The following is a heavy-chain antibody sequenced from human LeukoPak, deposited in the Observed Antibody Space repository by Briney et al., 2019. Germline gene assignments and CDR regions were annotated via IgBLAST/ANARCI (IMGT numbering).Heavy chain of an antibody. CDR3: AKAALRYQLLSSLDY. Sequence: GGSLRLSCAASGFTFSSYGMHWVRQAPGKGLEGVAVISYDGSNKYYADSVKGRFTISRDNSKNTLYLQMNSLRAEDTAIYYCAKAALRYQLLSSLDYWGQGTLVTVSS. D-gene: IGHD2-2*01. CDR2: ISYDGSNK. V-gene: IGHV3-30*18. J-gene: IGHJ4*02. CDR1: GFTFSSYG.